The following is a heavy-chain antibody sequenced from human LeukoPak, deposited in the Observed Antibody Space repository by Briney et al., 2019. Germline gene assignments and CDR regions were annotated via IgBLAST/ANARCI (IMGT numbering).Heavy chain of an antibody. CDR2: ISGSGTYT. Sequence: GGSLRLSCLASGFTFSSYAMNWVRQAPGKGLEWVSAISGSGTYTYSADSLKGRLTISRDNSKNTLYLHMNTLRAEDTAIYYCVKDDHDILTGYGLDYWGQGTLVTVSS. J-gene: IGHJ4*02. V-gene: IGHV3-23*01. CDR1: GFTFSSYA. CDR3: VKDDHDILTGYGLDY. D-gene: IGHD3-9*01.